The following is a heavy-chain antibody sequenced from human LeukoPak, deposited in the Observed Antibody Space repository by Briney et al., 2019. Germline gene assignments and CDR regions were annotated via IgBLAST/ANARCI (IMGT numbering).Heavy chain of an antibody. J-gene: IGHJ3*02. V-gene: IGHV3-48*01. D-gene: IGHD3-3*01. CDR2: ISSSSSTI. CDR3: ARXSLTIFGVVXPDDAFXI. CDR1: GFTFSSYS. Sequence: GGSLRLSCAASGFTFSSYSMNWVRQAPGKGLEWVSYISSSSSTIYYADSVKGRFTISRDNAKNSLYLQMNSLRAEDTAVYYCARXSLTIFGVVXPDDAFXIWGQGTMVXVSS.